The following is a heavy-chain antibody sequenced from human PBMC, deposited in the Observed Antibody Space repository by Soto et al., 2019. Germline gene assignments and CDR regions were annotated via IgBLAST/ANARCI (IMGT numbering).Heavy chain of an antibody. CDR2: IYYSGST. CDR3: ANSNYCSSTSCHTSH. V-gene: IGHV4-59*12. D-gene: IGHD2-2*02. Sequence: SETLSLTCPVSGGSISSYYWSWIRQPPGKGLEWIGYIYYSGSTYYNPSLKSRVTISVDTSKNQFSLELTSVTAADTAVYYCANSNYCSSTSCHTSHWGQGTLVTVS. J-gene: IGHJ4*02. CDR1: GGSISSYY.